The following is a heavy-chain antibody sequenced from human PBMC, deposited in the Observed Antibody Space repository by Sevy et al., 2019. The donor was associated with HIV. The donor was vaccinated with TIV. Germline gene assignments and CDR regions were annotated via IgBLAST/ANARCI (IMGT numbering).Heavy chain of an antibody. J-gene: IGHJ6*02. CDR3: ARDGYYDFWSGSVGMDV. V-gene: IGHV3-48*02. Sequence: GGSLRLSCAASGFTFSSYSMNWVRQAPGKGLEWVSYISSSSSSIYYADSVKGRFTISRDNAKNSLYLQMNSLRDEDTAAYYCARDGYYDFWSGSVGMDVWGQGTTVTVSS. CDR2: ISSSSSSI. D-gene: IGHD3-3*01. CDR1: GFTFSSYS.